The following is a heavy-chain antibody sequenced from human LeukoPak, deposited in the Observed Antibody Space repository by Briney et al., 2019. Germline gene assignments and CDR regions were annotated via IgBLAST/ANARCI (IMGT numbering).Heavy chain of an antibody. Sequence: HAGGSLRLSCAASGFTFDDYAMHWVRQAPGKGLEWVSGISWNSGSIGYADSVKGRFTISRDNAKNSLYLQMNSLRAEDTALYYCAKGLVGATYAVDYWGQGTLVTVSS. CDR1: GFTFDDYA. D-gene: IGHD1-26*01. CDR2: ISWNSGSI. J-gene: IGHJ4*02. V-gene: IGHV3-9*01. CDR3: AKGLVGATYAVDY.